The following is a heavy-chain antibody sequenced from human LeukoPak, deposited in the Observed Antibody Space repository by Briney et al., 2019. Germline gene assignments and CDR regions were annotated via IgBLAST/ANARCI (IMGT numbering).Heavy chain of an antibody. CDR1: GFTARSKL. J-gene: IGHJ4*02. D-gene: IGHD6-13*01. CDR2: IYSGGST. Sequence: GCLSLSCAAPGFTARSKLMRWVRQAPGKGMGWVSVIYSGGSTYYADSVKSRFTIFRDNSKNTLYHQMNSLRAEDTAVYYCAKDGSWGSSRPFDFDYWGQGTLVTVSS. V-gene: IGHV3-53*01. CDR3: AKDGSWGSSRPFDFDY.